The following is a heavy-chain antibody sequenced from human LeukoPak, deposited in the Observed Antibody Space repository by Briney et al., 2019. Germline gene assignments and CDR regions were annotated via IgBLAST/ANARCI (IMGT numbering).Heavy chain of an antibody. V-gene: IGHV4-4*07. D-gene: IGHD3-3*01. Sequence: SETLSLTCTVSGGSISSYYWSWIRQPAGKGLEWIGRIYTSGSTNYNPSLKSRVTMSVDTSKNQFSLKLSSVTAADTAVYYCARDGYDSWSGYYASNYYYYGMDVWGQGTTVTVSS. CDR1: GGSISSYY. CDR3: ARDGYDSWSGYYASNYYYYGMDV. J-gene: IGHJ6*02. CDR2: IYTSGST.